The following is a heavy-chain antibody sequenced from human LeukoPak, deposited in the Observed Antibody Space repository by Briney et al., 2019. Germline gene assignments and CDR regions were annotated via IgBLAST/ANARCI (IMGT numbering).Heavy chain of an antibody. D-gene: IGHD3-3*01. J-gene: IGHJ3*02. CDR3: ARHQNYDFWSGPGAFDI. Sequence: SETLSLTCTVSGGSISSSSYYWGWIRQPPGKGLEWIGSIYYSGSTYYNPSLKSRVTISVDTSKNQFSLKLSSVTAADTAVYYCARHQNYDFWSGPGAFDIWGQGTMVTVSS. CDR2: IYYSGST. CDR1: GGSISSSSYY. V-gene: IGHV4-39*01.